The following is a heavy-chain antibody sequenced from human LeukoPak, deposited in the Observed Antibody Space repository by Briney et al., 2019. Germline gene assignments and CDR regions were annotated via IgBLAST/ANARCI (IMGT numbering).Heavy chain of an antibody. CDR2: IYSGGST. J-gene: IGHJ4*02. CDR1: GFTVSSNY. D-gene: IGHD2-21*02. V-gene: IGHV3-53*01. Sequence: GGSLRLSCAASGFTVSSNYMSWVRQAPGKGLEWVSVIYSGGSTYYADSVKGRFTISRDNSKNTLYLQMNSLRAEGTAVYYCARGNEVTSLDYWGQGTLVTVSS. CDR3: ARGNEVTSLDY.